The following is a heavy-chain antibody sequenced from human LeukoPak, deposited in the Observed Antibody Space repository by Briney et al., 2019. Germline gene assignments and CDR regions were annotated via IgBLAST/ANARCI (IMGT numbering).Heavy chain of an antibody. D-gene: IGHD3-22*01. J-gene: IGHJ4*02. CDR1: GGSISSGSYY. Sequence: SETLSLTCTVSGGSISSGSYYWSWIRQPAGKGLEWIGRIYTSGSTNYNPSLKSRVTISVDTSKNQFSLKLSSVTAADTAVYYCARDPSWEYYDSGGYYYVWGQGTLVTVSS. CDR3: ARDPSWEYYDSGGYYYV. V-gene: IGHV4-61*02. CDR2: IYTSGST.